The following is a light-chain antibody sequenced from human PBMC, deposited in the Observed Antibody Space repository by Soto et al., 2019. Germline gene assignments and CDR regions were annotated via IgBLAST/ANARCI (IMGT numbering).Light chain of an antibody. CDR3: QQYGSSPSIT. V-gene: IGKV3-20*01. J-gene: IGKJ5*01. CDR1: QSVSSSY. CDR2: GAS. Sequence: SPGTLSLSPGERATLSCRASQSVSSSYLAWYQQKPGQAPRLLIYGASSRATGIPDRFSGRGSGTDFTLTISRLEPEHFAVYYCQQYGSSPSITFGQGTLLEIK.